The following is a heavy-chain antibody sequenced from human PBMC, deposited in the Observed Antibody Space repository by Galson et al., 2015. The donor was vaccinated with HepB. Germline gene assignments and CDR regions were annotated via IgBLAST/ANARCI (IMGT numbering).Heavy chain of an antibody. CDR3: AKDRIVVVTAIPTPFDY. V-gene: IGHV3-30*18. CDR2: ISYDGSNK. CDR1: GFTFSSYG. J-gene: IGHJ4*02. Sequence: SLRLSCAASGFTFSSYGMHWVRQAPGKGLEWVAVISYDGSNKYYADSVKGRFTISRDNSKNTLYLQMNSLRAEDTAVYYCAKDRIVVVTAIPTPFDYWGQGTLVTVSS. D-gene: IGHD2-21*02.